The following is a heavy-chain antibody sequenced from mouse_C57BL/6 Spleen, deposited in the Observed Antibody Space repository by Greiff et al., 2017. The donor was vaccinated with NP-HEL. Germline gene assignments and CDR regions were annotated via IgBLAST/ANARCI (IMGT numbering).Heavy chain of an antibody. CDR3: ARSMATVVATRYFDV. D-gene: IGHD1-1*01. CDR2: IYPGSGST. J-gene: IGHJ1*03. V-gene: IGHV1-55*01. Sequence: QVQLQQSGAELVKPGASVKMSCKASGYTFTSYWITWVKQRPGQGLEWIGDIYPGSGSTNYNEKFKSKATLTVDTSSSTAYMQLSSLTSEDSAVYYCARSMATVVATRYFDVWGTGTTVTVSS. CDR1: GYTFTSYW.